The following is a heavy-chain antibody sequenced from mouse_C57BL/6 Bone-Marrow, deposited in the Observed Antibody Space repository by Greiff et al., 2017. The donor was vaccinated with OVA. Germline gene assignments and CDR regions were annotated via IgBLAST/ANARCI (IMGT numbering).Heavy chain of an antibody. CDR3: AREDDYDWYFDV. J-gene: IGHJ1*03. CDR2: IYPGDGDT. Sequence: LQESGPELVKPGASVKISCKASGYAFSSSWMNWVKQRPGKGLEWIGRIYPGDGDTNYNGKFKGKATLTADKSSSTAYMQLSSLTSEDSAVYFCAREDDYDWYFDVWGTGTTVTVSS. CDR1: GYAFSSSW. V-gene: IGHV1-82*01. D-gene: IGHD2-4*01.